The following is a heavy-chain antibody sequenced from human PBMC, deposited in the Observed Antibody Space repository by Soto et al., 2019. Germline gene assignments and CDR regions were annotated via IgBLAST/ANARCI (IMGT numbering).Heavy chain of an antibody. CDR1: GITFSKAW. CDR3: TINFYSDHGMDV. D-gene: IGHD4-17*01. J-gene: IGHJ6*02. CDR2: IKSRSDGGTT. Sequence: EVQLVESGGGLVKPGGSLTLSCAASGITFSKAWMNWVRQSPGKGLEWVGRIKSRSDGGTTAYAAPVKGRFTISRADSTDPLWLQMNSLKTEDTAVYYCTINFYSDHGMDVWRQGTTVTVSS. V-gene: IGHV3-15*01.